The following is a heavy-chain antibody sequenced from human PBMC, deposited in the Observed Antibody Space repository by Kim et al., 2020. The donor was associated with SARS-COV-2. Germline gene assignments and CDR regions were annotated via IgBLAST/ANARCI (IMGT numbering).Heavy chain of an antibody. CDR1: GFTFSSYA. D-gene: IGHD5-12*01. J-gene: IGHJ3*02. CDR3: AGGEEYSGYEPADAFDI. V-gene: IGHV3-23*01. CDR2: ISGSGGST. Sequence: GGSLRLSCAASGFTFSSYAMSWVRQAPGKGVEWVSAISGSGGSTYYADSVKGRFTISRENSKNTLYLQMNSLRAEETGVYYCAGGEEYSGYEPADAFDIGGRRTMVTVS.